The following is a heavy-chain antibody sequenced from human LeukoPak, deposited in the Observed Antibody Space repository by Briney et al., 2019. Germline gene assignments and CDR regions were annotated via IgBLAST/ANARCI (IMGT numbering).Heavy chain of an antibody. J-gene: IGHJ3*02. V-gene: IGHV4-39*01. CDR2: LYYAGST. CDR1: GGSISSNSYY. CDR3: ARAIYDSSGFYQDYAFDI. D-gene: IGHD3-22*01. Sequence: SGTLSLTCSVSGGSISSNSYYWAWIRQPPGKGLEWIGSLYYAGSTNYSPSLKSRVTISGDTSKNQFSLKLNSVTAADTVVYYCARAIYDSSGFYQDYAFDIWGQGTMVTVSS.